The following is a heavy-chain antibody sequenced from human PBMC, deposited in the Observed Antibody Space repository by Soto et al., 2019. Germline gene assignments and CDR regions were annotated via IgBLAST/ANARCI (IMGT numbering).Heavy chain of an antibody. CDR1: GFAFSSYS. Sequence: RGALIRACACSGFAFSSYSMNCVCHSRGNGRDWVSSISSSSSYIYYADSVKGRFTISRDNAKNSLYLQMNSLRAEDTAVYYCARDLPAGGNRNYYYYGMDVWGQGTTVTVSS. V-gene: IGHV3-21*01. CDR2: ISSSSSYI. CDR3: ARDLPAGGNRNYYYYGMDV. J-gene: IGHJ6*02. D-gene: IGHD2-15*01.